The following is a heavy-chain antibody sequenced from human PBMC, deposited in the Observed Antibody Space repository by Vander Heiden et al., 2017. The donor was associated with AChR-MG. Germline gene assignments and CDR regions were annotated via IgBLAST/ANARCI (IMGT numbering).Heavy chain of an antibody. Sequence: EVQLLESGGGLVQPGGSLRLSCAASGFTFSSYAMSWVRQAPGKGLEWVSAISGSGGSTYYADSVNGRVTISRDNSKNTLYLQLNSLRAEDTAVYYCAKGSSWRNFYYYYGMDVWGQGRTVAVAS. CDR3: AKGSSWRNFYYYYGMDV. J-gene: IGHJ6*01. CDR1: GFTFSSYA. V-gene: IGHV3-23*01. D-gene: IGHD6-13*01. CDR2: ISGSGGST.